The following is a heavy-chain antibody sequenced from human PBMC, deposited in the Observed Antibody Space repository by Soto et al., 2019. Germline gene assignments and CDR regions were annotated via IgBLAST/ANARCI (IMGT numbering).Heavy chain of an antibody. CDR1: GYTFSSHC. CDR3: ARDPALLLIAAAGALDS. CDR2: ISAYNGNT. V-gene: IGHV1-18*01. J-gene: IGHJ4*02. Sequence: GASVKVSCKASGYTFSSHCISWVRHAPGQGLEWMGWISAYNGNTNYAQRLQGRVTMTTDTSTSTAYMELRSLRSDDTAVYYCARDPALLLIAAAGALDSWGQGTLVTVSS. D-gene: IGHD6-13*01.